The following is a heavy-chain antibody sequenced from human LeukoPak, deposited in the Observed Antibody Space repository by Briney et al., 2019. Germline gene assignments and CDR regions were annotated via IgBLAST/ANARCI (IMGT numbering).Heavy chain of an antibody. CDR1: GFTFSSYS. Sequence: KSGGSLRLSCAASGFTFSSYSMNWVRQAPGKGLEWVSSISSSSSYIYYADSVKGRFTISRDNSKNTLYLQMNSLRAEDTAVYYCAKGLVVVPAATARVGYYYYYYMDVWGKGPTVTVPS. J-gene: IGHJ6*03. V-gene: IGHV3-21*04. CDR2: ISSSSSYI. D-gene: IGHD2-2*01. CDR3: AKGLVVVPAATARVGYYYYYYMDV.